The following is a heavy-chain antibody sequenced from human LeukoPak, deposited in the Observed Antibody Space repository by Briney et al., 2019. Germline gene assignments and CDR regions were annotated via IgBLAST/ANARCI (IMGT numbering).Heavy chain of an antibody. D-gene: IGHD5-18*01. J-gene: IGHJ4*02. CDR1: GYIFTSYA. CDR3: ARASGGTWIQLWFFDY. V-gene: IGHV1-3*03. Sequence: ASVKVSCKASGYIFTSYAMHWVRQAPGQRLEWMGWINAGNGNTKYSQEFQGRVTITRDTSASTAYMELSSLGSEDMAVYYCARASGGTWIQLWFFDYWGQGTLVTVSS. CDR2: INAGNGNT.